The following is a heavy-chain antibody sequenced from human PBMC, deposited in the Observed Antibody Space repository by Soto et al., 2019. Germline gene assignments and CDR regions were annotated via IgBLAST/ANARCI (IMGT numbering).Heavy chain of an antibody. CDR3: ARDLRNYYGSGTLAFDI. J-gene: IGHJ3*02. Sequence: GASVKVSCKASGYTFTGYYMHWVRQAPGQGLEWMGWINPNSGGTNYAQKFQGWVTMTRDTSISTAYMELSRLRSDDTAVYYCARDLRNYYGSGTLAFDIWGQGTMVTVSS. V-gene: IGHV1-2*04. CDR2: INPNSGGT. CDR1: GYTFTGYY. D-gene: IGHD3-10*01.